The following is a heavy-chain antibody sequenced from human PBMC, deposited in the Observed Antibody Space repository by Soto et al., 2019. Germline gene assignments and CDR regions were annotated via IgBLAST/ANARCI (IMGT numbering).Heavy chain of an antibody. Sequence: QVQLVQSGAEVKKPGSSVKVSCKASGGTFSSYAISWVRQAPGQGLEWMGGIIPIFGTANYAQKFQGRVTITADESTSTAYMELSSLRSDDTAVYYCAREGADYFPWHNRFDPWGQGTLVTVSS. V-gene: IGHV1-69*01. J-gene: IGHJ5*02. D-gene: IGHD2-21*01. CDR3: AREGADYFPWHNRFDP. CDR2: IIPIFGTA. CDR1: GGTFSSYA.